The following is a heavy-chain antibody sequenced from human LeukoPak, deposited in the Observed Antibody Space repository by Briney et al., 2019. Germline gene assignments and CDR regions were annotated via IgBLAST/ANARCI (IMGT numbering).Heavy chain of an antibody. CDR3: ARGEGRYQLLQDFDY. V-gene: IGHV3-30*03. J-gene: IGHJ4*02. CDR1: GFTFSSYG. CDR2: ISYDGSNK. Sequence: PGRSLRLSCAASGFTFSSYGMHWVRQAPGKGLEWVAVISYDGSNKYYADSVKGRFTISRDNSKNTLYLQMNSLRAEDTAVYYCARGEGRYQLLQDFDYWGQGTLVTVSS. D-gene: IGHD2-2*01.